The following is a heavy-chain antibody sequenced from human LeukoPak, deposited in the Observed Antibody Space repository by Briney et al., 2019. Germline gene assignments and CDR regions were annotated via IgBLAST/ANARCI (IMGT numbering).Heavy chain of an antibody. CDR2: FDPEDGET. D-gene: IGHD6-19*01. V-gene: IGHV1-24*01. J-gene: IGHJ4*02. CDR3: ATVGYSSGWYFDY. CDR1: GYTLTELS. Sequence: GTSVKVSCKVSGYTLTELSMHWVRQAPGKGVEWMGGFDPEDGETIYAQKFQGRVTMTEDTSTDTAYMELSSLRSEDTAVYYCATVGYSSGWYFDYWGQGTLVTVSS.